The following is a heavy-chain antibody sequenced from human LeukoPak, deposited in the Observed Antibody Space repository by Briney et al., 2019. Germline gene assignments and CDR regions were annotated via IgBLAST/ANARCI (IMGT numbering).Heavy chain of an antibody. CDR2: ISGSGGST. CDR3: AKDYSSSWYYFDY. CDR1: GFTFSSYA. J-gene: IGHJ4*02. Sequence: GESLRLSCAASGFTFSSYAMSWVRQAPVKGLEWVSAISGSGGSTYYADSVKGRFTISRDNSKNTLYLQMNSLRAEDTAVYYCAKDYSSSWYYFDYWGQGTLVTVSS. V-gene: IGHV3-23*01. D-gene: IGHD6-13*01.